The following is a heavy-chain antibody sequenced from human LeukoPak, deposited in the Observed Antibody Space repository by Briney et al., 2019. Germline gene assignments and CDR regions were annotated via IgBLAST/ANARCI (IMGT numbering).Heavy chain of an antibody. J-gene: IGHJ5*02. CDR1: GITVTDYF. D-gene: IGHD6-6*01. Sequence: GASVKVSCKASGITVTDYFIHWVRQAPGQGLEWMGWINPHNGGTNYAQKFQGRVTMTRDTSINTVYMELTRLTSDDTAIYYCAGHSSSSDGWFDPWGQGTLVTVSP. CDR2: INPHNGGT. V-gene: IGHV1-2*02. CDR3: AGHSSSSDGWFDP.